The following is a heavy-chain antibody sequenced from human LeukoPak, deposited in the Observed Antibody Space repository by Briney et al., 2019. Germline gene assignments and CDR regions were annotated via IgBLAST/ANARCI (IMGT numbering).Heavy chain of an antibody. V-gene: IGHV4-59*08. Sequence: SETLSLTCTVSGGSISSYYWSWIRQPPGKGLEWIGYIYYSGSTNYNPSLKSRVTISVDTSKNQFSLKLSSVTAADTAVYYCARNLNTVFDYWGQGTLVTVSS. CDR2: IYYSGST. CDR3: ARNLNTVFDY. J-gene: IGHJ4*02. D-gene: IGHD2-2*02. CDR1: GGSISSYY.